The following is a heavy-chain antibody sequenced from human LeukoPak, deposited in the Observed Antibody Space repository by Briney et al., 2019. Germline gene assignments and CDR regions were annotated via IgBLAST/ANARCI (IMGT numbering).Heavy chain of an antibody. D-gene: IGHD1-26*01. Sequence: GGSLRLSCAASGFTFGDYYMSWIRQAPGKGLEWVSYIGSRSSAIYYADSVKGRFTISRDNAKNSLYLQMNSLRAEDTAVYYCARETGSGSYLLDYWGQGTLVTVSS. CDR3: ARETGSGSYLLDY. V-gene: IGHV3-11*01. CDR2: IGSRSSAI. J-gene: IGHJ4*02. CDR1: GFTFGDYY.